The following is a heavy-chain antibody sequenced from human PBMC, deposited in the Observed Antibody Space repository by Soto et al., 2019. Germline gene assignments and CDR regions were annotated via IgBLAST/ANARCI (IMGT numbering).Heavy chain of an antibody. Sequence: GESLKISCKGSGYSFTSYWISWVRQMPGKGLEWMGRIDPSDSYTNYSPSFQGHVTISADKSISTAYLQWSSLKASDTAMYYCARRRVVPAAKYYYYYGMDVWGQGTTVTVSS. CDR2: IDPSDSYT. D-gene: IGHD2-2*01. V-gene: IGHV5-10-1*01. J-gene: IGHJ6*02. CDR3: ARRRVVPAAKYYYYYGMDV. CDR1: GYSFTSYW.